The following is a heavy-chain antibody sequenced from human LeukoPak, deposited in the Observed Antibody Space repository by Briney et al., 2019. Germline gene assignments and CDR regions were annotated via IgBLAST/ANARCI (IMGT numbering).Heavy chain of an antibody. CDR1: GGSFSGYY. V-gene: IGHV4-34*01. CDR2: VNHSGST. J-gene: IGHJ3*02. CDR3: ARARFIVVVPAAIDIDAFDI. D-gene: IGHD2-2*01. Sequence: SETLSLTCAVYGGSFSGYYWSWIRQPPGKGLEWIGEVNHSGSTNYNPPLKSRVTISVDTSKNQFSLKLSSVTAADTAVYYCARARFIVVVPAAIDIDAFDIWGQGTMVTVSS.